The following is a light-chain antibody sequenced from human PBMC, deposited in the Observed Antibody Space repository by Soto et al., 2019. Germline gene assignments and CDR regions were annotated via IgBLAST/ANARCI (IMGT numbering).Light chain of an antibody. J-gene: IGKJ3*01. CDR3: QRRTNWL. V-gene: IGKV3-11*01. CDR2: DAS. Sequence: ENVLTQSPATLSLSPGERATLSCRASQSVSNYVAWYQQKPGQAPRLLIYDASNSATAVPARFSVSGSETDFTLTMSSLEPEDFAVYYCQRRTNWLFGPGTKVDIK. CDR1: QSVSNY.